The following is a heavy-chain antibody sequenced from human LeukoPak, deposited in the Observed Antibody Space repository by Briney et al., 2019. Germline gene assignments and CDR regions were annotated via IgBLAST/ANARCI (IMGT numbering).Heavy chain of an antibody. V-gene: IGHV1-69*13. J-gene: IGHJ4*02. Sequence: SVKVSCKASGGTFNNFAISWVRQAPGQGLEWVGGIIPMSGTANYAQKFQGRVTITADESTSTAYMELSSLRSEDTAIYCCASPVKYYDTWSGYPPFDYWGQGTLVTVSS. CDR1: GGTFNNFA. D-gene: IGHD3-3*01. CDR3: ASPVKYYDTWSGYPPFDY. CDR2: IIPMSGTA.